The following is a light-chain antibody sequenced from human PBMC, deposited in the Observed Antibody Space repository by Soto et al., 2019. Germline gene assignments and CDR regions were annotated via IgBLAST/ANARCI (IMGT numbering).Light chain of an antibody. Sequence: DIQMTQSPSTLSASEGDRVTITCRASQSISGWLAWYQQKPGKAPKLLIYTASSLESGVPSRFSGSGSGTEFTLTISSLQPDDSATYYCQRYNSYPFTFGPGTKVDIK. CDR2: TAS. V-gene: IGKV1-5*03. CDR1: QSISGW. CDR3: QRYNSYPFT. J-gene: IGKJ3*01.